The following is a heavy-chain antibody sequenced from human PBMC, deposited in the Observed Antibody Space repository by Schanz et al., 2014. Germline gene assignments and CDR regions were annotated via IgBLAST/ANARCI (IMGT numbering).Heavy chain of an antibody. D-gene: IGHD5-12*01. CDR3: ASPSGYSDYGTYFDF. CDR1: GFSLNTYG. J-gene: IGHJ4*02. Sequence: QAQLMESGGGVVQPGTSLILSCSVSGFSLNTYGIHWFRQPAGKGLEWVAVIWNNGVTKYYADSVEGRFTISRDNSRNTLYLQMNSLRTEDTAEYYCASPSGYSDYGTYFDFWGQGTLVTVSS. V-gene: IGHV3-33*01. CDR2: IWNNGVTK.